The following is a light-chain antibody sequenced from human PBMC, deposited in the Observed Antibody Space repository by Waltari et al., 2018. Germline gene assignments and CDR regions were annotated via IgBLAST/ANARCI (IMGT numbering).Light chain of an antibody. Sequence: QSVLTHPASVSGSPGQSITISCTGTSSDVGGFNLVSWYQQHPGKPPKVMIYEVTKRPSGVSNRFSGSKSGNTASLTISRLQAEDEADYYCCSYAGFRTLFGGGTKLSVL. CDR1: SSDVGGFNL. V-gene: IGLV2-23*02. CDR3: CSYAGFRTL. J-gene: IGLJ2*01. CDR2: EVT.